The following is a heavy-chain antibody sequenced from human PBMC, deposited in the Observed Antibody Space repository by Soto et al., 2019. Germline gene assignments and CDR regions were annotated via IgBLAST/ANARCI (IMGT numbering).Heavy chain of an antibody. CDR3: AKDRPYCSSTSCYIMEL. CDR1: GFTFSSYA. V-gene: IGHV3-23*01. D-gene: IGHD2-2*02. J-gene: IGHJ4*02. Sequence: GGSLRLSCAASGFTFSSYAMSWVRQAPGKGLEWVSAISGSGGSTYYTDSVKGRFTISRDNSKNTLYLQMNSLRAEDTAVYYCAKDRPYCSSTSCYIMELWGQGTLVTVSS. CDR2: ISGSGGST.